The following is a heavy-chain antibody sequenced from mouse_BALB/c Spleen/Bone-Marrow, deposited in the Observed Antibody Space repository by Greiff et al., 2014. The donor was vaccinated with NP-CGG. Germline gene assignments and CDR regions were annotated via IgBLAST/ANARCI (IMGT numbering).Heavy chain of an antibody. Sequence: EVKLVESGGGLVQPGGSRKLSCAASGFTFSSFGVHWVRQAPEKGLERVAYISSGSSTIYYADTVKGRFTISRDNPKNTLFLQMTSLRSEDTAMYYCARGKYGYDYWGQGTTLTVSS. D-gene: IGHD2-10*02. J-gene: IGHJ2*01. CDR2: ISSGSSTI. V-gene: IGHV5-17*02. CDR3: ARGKYGYDY. CDR1: GFTFSSFG.